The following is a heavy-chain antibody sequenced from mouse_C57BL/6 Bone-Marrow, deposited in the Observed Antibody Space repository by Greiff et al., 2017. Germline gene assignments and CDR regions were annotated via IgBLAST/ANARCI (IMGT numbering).Heavy chain of an antibody. V-gene: IGHV1-81*01. CDR2: IYPRSGNT. CDR3: ARCLLSYYFDY. J-gene: IGHJ2*01. Sequence: VKLMESVAELARPGASVKLSCKASGYTFTSYGISWVKQRTGQGLEWIGEIYPRSGNTDYNEKFQGKATLTADKSSSPAYMELRSLTAEDSAVYFCARCLLSYYFDYWGQGTTLTVSS. CDR1: GYTFTSYG.